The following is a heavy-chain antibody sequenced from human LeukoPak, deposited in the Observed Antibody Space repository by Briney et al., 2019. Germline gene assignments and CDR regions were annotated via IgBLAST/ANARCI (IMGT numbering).Heavy chain of an antibody. CDR3: ARGRRGYSYGYSRLFDY. CDR2: INHSGST. V-gene: IGHV4-34*01. J-gene: IGHJ4*02. Sequence: PSETLSLTCAVYGGSFSGYYWSWIRQPPGKGLEWIGEINHSGSTNYNPSLKSRVTISVDTPKNQFSLKLSSVTAADTAVYYCARGRRGYSYGYSRLFDYWGQGTLVTVSS. D-gene: IGHD5-18*01. CDR1: GGSFSGYY.